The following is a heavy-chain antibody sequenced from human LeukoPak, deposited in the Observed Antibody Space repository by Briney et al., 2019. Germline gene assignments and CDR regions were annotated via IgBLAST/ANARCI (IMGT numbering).Heavy chain of an antibody. D-gene: IGHD5-18*01. V-gene: IGHV4-59*01. Sequence: SETLSLTCSVSSGSINNYYWSWIRQPPGRGLEWMGHIYSNGDTKYNPSLKGRVTMSVDTAKNQFSLTLSSVTAADTAVYYCARDGGGYTYAYIYWGQGTLVTVSS. CDR2: IYSNGDT. J-gene: IGHJ4*02. CDR1: SGSINNYY. CDR3: ARDGGGYTYAYIY.